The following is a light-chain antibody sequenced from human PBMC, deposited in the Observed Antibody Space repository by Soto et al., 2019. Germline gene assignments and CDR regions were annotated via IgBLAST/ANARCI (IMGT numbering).Light chain of an antibody. CDR2: LGS. CDR3: MQALHSPGT. Sequence: DIVMTQSPLSLPVTPGEPASISCRSSQSLLHSNGYNYLDWYLQKPGQSPQLLIYLGSNRASGVPDRFRGSGSVTDFTLKISRVEAEDVGVYYCMQALHSPGTFGQGTKVEIK. CDR1: QSLLHSNGYNY. J-gene: IGKJ1*01. V-gene: IGKV2-28*01.